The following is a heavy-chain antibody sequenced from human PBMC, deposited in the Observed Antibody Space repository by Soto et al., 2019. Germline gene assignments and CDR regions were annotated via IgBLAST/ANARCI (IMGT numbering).Heavy chain of an antibody. CDR1: GFSFTDVW. D-gene: IGHD2-2*01. V-gene: IGHV3-15*01. J-gene: IGHJ3*02. CDR3: AVEAQGSSVDCPGAFDI. CDR2: IKRQMDGETT. Sequence: EVQLVESGGGVAKPGGSLRLPCEASGFSFTDVWMTWVCQAPGKGLEWVGRIKRQMDGETTKYAAPVKGRCSISRDDSKNTQFLQMNSLKSENTALYFCAVEAQGSSVDCPGAFDIWGQGTMVTVSS.